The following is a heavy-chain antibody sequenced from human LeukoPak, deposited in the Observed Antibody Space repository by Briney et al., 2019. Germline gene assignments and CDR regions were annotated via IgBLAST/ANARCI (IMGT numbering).Heavy chain of an antibody. CDR2: IDKKDKGYATAT. Sequence: GRSERLSCGACGFTFSGSAIHWVRQSSGKGLEWVGQIDKKDKGYATATAYAASVKGRVTIYRDDSINTAYLQMKSLKTEDTALYYWTRDSGNYNWFDPWGQGTLVTVSS. CDR3: TRDSGNYNWFDP. V-gene: IGHV3-73*01. J-gene: IGHJ5*02. CDR1: GFTFSGSA. D-gene: IGHD1-26*01.